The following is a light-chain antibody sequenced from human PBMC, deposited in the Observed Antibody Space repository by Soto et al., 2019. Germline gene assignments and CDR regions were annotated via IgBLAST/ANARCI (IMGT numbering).Light chain of an antibody. Sequence: DIQMTQSPSSLSASVGDRVTITCRASQSISNNLNWYQQKPGRAPKVLIYAGSRLQSGVPSRFSGRGSGTDFILTISSLQPEDFATYYCQHSSNNPPEFTFGPGTKVDV. J-gene: IGKJ3*01. V-gene: IGKV1-39*01. CDR2: AGS. CDR3: QHSSNNPPEFT. CDR1: QSISNN.